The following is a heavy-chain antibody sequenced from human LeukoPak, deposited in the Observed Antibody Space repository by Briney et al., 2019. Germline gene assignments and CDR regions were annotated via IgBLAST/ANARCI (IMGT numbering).Heavy chain of an antibody. CDR1: GDSISSGDSY. D-gene: IGHD3-3*01. J-gene: IGHJ4*02. V-gene: IGHV4-61*08. CDR2: IYYSGST. CDR3: ARGGPPYDFWSGYYHRYYFDY. Sequence: SETLSLTCTVSGDSISSGDSYWNWIRQLPGKGLEGIGYIYYSGSTNYNPSIKSRVTISVDTSKNQFSLKLSSVTAADTAVYYCARGGPPYDFWSGYYHRYYFDYWGQGTLVTVSS.